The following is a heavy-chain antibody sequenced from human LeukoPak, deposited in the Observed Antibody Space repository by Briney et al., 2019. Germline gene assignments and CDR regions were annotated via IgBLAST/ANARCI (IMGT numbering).Heavy chain of an antibody. D-gene: IGHD2-21*01. J-gene: IGHJ4*02. CDR3: ARDVDTYCGGDCYLDY. CDR2: INSDSGGT. CDR1: GYTFTDYY. Sequence: ASVKVSCKASGYTFTDYYIHWVRQAPGQGLEWMGWINSDSGGTNYAQKFQGKVTMTRDTSISTAYMELSRLRSDDTAVFYCARDVDTYCGGDCYLDYWGQGTLVTVSS. V-gene: IGHV1-2*02.